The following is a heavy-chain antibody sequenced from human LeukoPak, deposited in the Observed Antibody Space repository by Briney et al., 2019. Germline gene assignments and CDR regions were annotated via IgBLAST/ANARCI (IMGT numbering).Heavy chain of an antibody. CDR3: ARDRGKYGGNSDYFDY. J-gene: IGHJ4*02. Sequence: GGSLRLSCAASGFTFSSYSMNWARQAPGKGLEWVSSISSSSSYIYYADSVKGRFTISRDNAKNSLYLQMNSLRAEDTAVYYCARDRGKYGGNSDYFDYWGQGTLVTVSS. D-gene: IGHD4-23*01. V-gene: IGHV3-21*01. CDR1: GFTFSSYS. CDR2: ISSSSSYI.